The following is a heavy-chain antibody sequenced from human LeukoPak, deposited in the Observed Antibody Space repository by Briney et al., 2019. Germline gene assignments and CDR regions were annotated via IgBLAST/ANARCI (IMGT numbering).Heavy chain of an antibody. D-gene: IGHD3-10*01. Sequence: PGGSLRLSCAASAFTFSGSAMHWVRQASGKGLEWVGRIRSKANSYATAYAASVKGRFTISRDDSKNTAYLQMNSLKTEDTAVYYCTRNFHYGYDYWGQGTLVTVSS. CDR3: TRNFHYGYDY. V-gene: IGHV3-73*01. CDR1: AFTFSGSA. J-gene: IGHJ4*02. CDR2: IRSKANSYAT.